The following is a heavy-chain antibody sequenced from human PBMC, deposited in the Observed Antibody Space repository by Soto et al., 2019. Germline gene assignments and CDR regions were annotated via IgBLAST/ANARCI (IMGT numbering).Heavy chain of an antibody. D-gene: IGHD4-17*01. Sequence: GASVKVSCKASGYTFTSYAMHWVRQAPGQRLEWMGWINAGNGNTKYSQKLQGRVTITRDTSASTAYMELSSLRSEDTAVYYCARDPSTVTTARARYYYYYYMDVWGKGTTVTVSS. V-gene: IGHV1-3*01. CDR2: INAGNGNT. CDR1: GYTFTSYA. CDR3: ARDPSTVTTARARYYYYYYMDV. J-gene: IGHJ6*03.